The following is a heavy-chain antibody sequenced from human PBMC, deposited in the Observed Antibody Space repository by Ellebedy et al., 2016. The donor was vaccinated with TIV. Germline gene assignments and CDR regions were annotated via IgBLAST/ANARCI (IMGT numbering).Heavy chain of an antibody. V-gene: IGHV1-2*02. CDR1: GYTFTSYG. D-gene: IGHD2-2*01. CDR2: INPNSGGT. J-gene: IGHJ4*02. CDR3: ARVGGGIGYCSSTSCPILFDY. Sequence: AASVKVSCKASGYTFTSYGISWVRQAPGQGLEWMGWINPNSGGTNYAQKFQGRVTMTRDTSISTAYMELSRLRSDDTAVYYCARVGGGIGYCSSTSCPILFDYWGQGTLVTVSS.